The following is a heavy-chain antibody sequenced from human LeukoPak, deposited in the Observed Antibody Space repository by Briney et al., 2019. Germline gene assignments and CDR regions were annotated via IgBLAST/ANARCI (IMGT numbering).Heavy chain of an antibody. CDR2: ISGSGGST. V-gene: IGHV3-23*01. CDR1: GFTFSSYA. CDR3: AKVGAIVVVTAVFDY. J-gene: IGHJ4*02. Sequence: GGSLRLSCAASGFTFSSYAMSWVRQAPGKGLEWVSAISGSGGSTCYADSVKGRFTISRDNSKNTPYLQMNSLRAEDTAVYYCAKVGAIVVVTAVFDYWGQGTLVTVSS. D-gene: IGHD2-21*02.